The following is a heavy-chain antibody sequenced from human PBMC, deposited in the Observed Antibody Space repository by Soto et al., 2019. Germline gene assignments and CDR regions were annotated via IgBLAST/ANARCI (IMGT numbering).Heavy chain of an antibody. CDR2: INAGNGNT. J-gene: IGHJ6*03. V-gene: IGHV1-3*01. CDR3: ARDGKEIAAAVYYYYYMDV. CDR1: GYTFTSYA. D-gene: IGHD6-13*01. Sequence: QVQLVQSGAEVKKPGASVKVSCKASGYTFTSYAMNWVRQAPGQRLEWMGWINAGNGNTKYSQKFQGRVTITRDTSASTAYMELSSLRSEDTAVYYCARDGKEIAAAVYYYYYMDVWGKGTTVTVSS.